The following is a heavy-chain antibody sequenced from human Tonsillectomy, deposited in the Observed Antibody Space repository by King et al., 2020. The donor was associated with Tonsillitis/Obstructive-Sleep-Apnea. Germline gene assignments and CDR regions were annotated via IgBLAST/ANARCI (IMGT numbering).Heavy chain of an antibody. Sequence: QLVQSGAEVKKPGESLKISCKGSGYSFTSYWIGWVRQMPGKGLEWMGIIYPGDSDTRYSPSFQGQVTISADKSISTAYLQWSSLKASDTAMYYCARLTDCSSTSCYYYFDYWGQGTLVTVSS. CDR3: ARLTDCSSTSCYYYFDY. J-gene: IGHJ4*02. D-gene: IGHD2-2*01. CDR1: GYSFTSYW. V-gene: IGHV5-51*01. CDR2: IYPGDSDT.